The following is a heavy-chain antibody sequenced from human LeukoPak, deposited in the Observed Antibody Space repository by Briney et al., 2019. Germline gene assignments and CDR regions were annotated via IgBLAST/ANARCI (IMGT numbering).Heavy chain of an antibody. J-gene: IGHJ4*02. D-gene: IGHD3-22*01. CDR3: AKPHYPDQGGYYSGSYYFDY. CDR2: VAGSGNFA. V-gene: IGHV3-23*01. CDR1: VFTFSSYS. Sequence: GGSLRLSCAASVFTFSSYSMNWVRQAPGKGLEWVASVAGSGNFAYYAESVKGRFTISRDNSQSTVFLQGSGLRAEDTALYFCAKPHYPDQGGYYSGSYYFDYWGQGALVTVSS.